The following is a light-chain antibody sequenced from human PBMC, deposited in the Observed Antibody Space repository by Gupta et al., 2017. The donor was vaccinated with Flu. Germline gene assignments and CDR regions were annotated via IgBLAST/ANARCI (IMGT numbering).Light chain of an antibody. V-gene: IGLV2-18*02. CDR1: SSDVGTYNR. CDR3: SSYTSSYTYV. Sequence: QSALTQPPSVSGSPGQSVTISCTGTSSDVGTYNRVPWYQQPPGTAPKLMIYEVSNRPSGAPDRFSGSKSGNTASLTISGLQGEDEADYYCSSYTSSYTYVFGTGTKVTVL. J-gene: IGLJ1*01. CDR2: EVS.